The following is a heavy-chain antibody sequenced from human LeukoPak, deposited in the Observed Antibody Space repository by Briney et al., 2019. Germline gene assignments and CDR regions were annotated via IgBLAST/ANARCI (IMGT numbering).Heavy chain of an antibody. CDR3: ARDGEMATIENYFDY. D-gene: IGHD5-24*01. J-gene: IGHJ4*02. Sequence: SETLSLTCTVSGDSISSSNSYWGWIRQPPGKGLEWIGSIYYSGNTYYNASLKSRVTISVDTSKNQVSLKLSSVTAADTAVYYCARDGEMATIENYFDYWGQGTLVTVSS. CDR1: GDSISSSNSY. CDR2: IYYSGNT. V-gene: IGHV4-39*07.